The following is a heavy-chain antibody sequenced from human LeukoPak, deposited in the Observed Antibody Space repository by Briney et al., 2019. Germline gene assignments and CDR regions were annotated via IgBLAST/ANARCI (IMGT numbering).Heavy chain of an antibody. CDR2: INPNSGDT. CDR3: ARVDGYYHLYSYYYYMDV. CDR1: GYFTLYY. D-gene: IGHD3-3*01. V-gene: IGHV1-2*02. J-gene: IGHJ6*03. Sequence: GASVKVSCKASGYFTLYYIHWVRQAPGGGFEWVGWINPNSGDTHYSQNFQGRVTMTRDTSISTAYMEVSRLRSDDTAVYYCARVDGYYHLYSYYYYMDVWGKGTTVTVSS.